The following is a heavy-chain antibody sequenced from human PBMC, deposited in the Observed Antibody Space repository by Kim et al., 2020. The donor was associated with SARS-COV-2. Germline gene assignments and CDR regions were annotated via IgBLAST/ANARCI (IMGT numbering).Heavy chain of an antibody. CDR3: ARMAAALDFDY. Sequence: STYYADSVKGRFTISRDNSKNTLDLQMNSLRGEDTAVYYCARMAAALDFDYWGLGTLVTVSS. D-gene: IGHD2-15*01. V-gene: IGHV3-23*03. CDR2: ST. J-gene: IGHJ4*02.